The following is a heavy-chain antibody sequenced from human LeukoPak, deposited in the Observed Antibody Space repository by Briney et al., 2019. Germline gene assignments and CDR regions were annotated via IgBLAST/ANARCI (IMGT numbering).Heavy chain of an antibody. CDR2: IYYSGST. Sequence: SETLSLTCTVSGGSISSYYWSWIRQPPGKGLEWIGYIYYSGSTNYNPSLKSRVTISVDTSKNQFSLKLSSVTAADTAVYYCARSWYNWNYVREGLSWFDPWGQGTLVTVSS. V-gene: IGHV4-59*12. CDR3: ARSWYNWNYVREGLSWFDP. D-gene: IGHD1-7*01. CDR1: GGSISSYY. J-gene: IGHJ5*02.